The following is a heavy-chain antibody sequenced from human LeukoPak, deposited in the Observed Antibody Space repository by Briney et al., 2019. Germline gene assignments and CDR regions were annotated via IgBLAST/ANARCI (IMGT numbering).Heavy chain of an antibody. D-gene: IGHD5-18*01. V-gene: IGHV1-69*13. CDR1: GGTFSSYA. J-gene: IGHJ4*02. CDR3: ARVLYSYGSFDC. Sequence: SVKVSCKASGGTFSSYAISWVRQAPGQGLEWMGGIIPIFGTANYAQKFQGRVTITADESTSTAYMELSSLRSEDTAVYYCARVLYSYGSFDCWGQGTLVTVSS. CDR2: IIPIFGTA.